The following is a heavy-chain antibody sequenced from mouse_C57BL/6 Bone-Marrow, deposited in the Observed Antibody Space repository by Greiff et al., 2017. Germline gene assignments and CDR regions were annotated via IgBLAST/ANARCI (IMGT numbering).Heavy chain of an antibody. V-gene: IGHV1-55*01. Sequence: QVQLQQPGAEPVKPGASVKMSCKASGYTFTSYWITWVKQRPGQGLEWIGDIYPGSGSTNYNEKFKSKATLTVDTSSSTAYMQLSSLTSEDSAVYYCDIYYGNYGWYFDVWGTGTTVTVSS. D-gene: IGHD2-1*01. CDR3: DIYYGNYGWYFDV. CDR2: IYPGSGST. J-gene: IGHJ1*03. CDR1: GYTFTSYW.